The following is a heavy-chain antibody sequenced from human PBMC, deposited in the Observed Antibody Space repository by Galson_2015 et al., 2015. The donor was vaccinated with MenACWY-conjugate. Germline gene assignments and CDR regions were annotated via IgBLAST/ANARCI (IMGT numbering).Heavy chain of an antibody. CDR2: IDPVNSNV. J-gene: IGHJ6*02. V-gene: IGHV5-51*01. Sequence: QSGAEVTKPGESLKISCKGSGYSFPNYWIAWVRQMPGKGLQWMGLIDPVNSNVRYSPSFQGQVTISADESISTAYLQWSSLKASDTAMYYCARHPPGGRGMDVWGRGTTVTVSS. CDR1: GYSFPNYW. D-gene: IGHD1-26*01. CDR3: ARHPPGGRGMDV.